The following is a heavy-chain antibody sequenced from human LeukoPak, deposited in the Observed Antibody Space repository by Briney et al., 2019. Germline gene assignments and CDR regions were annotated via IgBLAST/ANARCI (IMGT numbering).Heavy chain of an antibody. Sequence: SETLSLTCTVSTGSISRYYGSWIRQPPRKGLEWIGYIYDSGSTNYNPPLKSRVTISVDTSKNQFSLKLSSVTAADTAVYYCARARLTVTTTGSGPDWFDPWGQGTLVTVSS. D-gene: IGHD4-17*01. V-gene: IGHV4-59*01. CDR2: IYDSGST. CDR3: ARARLTVTTTGSGPDWFDP. J-gene: IGHJ5*02. CDR1: TGSISRYY.